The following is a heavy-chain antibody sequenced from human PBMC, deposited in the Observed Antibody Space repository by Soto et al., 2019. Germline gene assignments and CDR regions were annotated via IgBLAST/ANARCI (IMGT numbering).Heavy chain of an antibody. J-gene: IGHJ5*02. CDR1: GYTFTSYA. CDR2: INAGNGNT. D-gene: IGHD1-20*01. V-gene: IGHV1-3*01. CDR3: ARDLDELGYNWNRFGFGFDP. Sequence: ASVKVSCKASGYTFTSYAMHWVRQAPGQRLEWMGWINAGNGNTKYSQKFQGRVTITRDTSASTAYMELSSLRSEDTAVYYCARDLDELGYNWNRFGFGFDPWGQGTLVTVSS.